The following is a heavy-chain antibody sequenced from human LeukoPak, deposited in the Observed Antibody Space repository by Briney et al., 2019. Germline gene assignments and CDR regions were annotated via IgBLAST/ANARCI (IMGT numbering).Heavy chain of an antibody. D-gene: IGHD2-2*01. J-gene: IGHJ4*02. Sequence: GASVKVSCKASGGIFSSYAISWVRQAPGQGLEWMGRIIPIHGTANYAQKFQGRVTITADESTSTAYMELSSLRSEDTAVYYCARDVRLRKYPYGSYFDYWGQGTLVTXSS. V-gene: IGHV1-69*11. CDR1: GGIFSSYA. CDR2: IIPIHGTA. CDR3: ARDVRLRKYPYGSYFDY.